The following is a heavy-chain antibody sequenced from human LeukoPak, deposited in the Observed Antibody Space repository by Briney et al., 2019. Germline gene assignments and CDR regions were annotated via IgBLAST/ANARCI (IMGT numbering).Heavy chain of an antibody. CDR3: AKAYRGGDCYSAPHDAFDI. J-gene: IGHJ3*02. CDR2: ISGSGGST. Sequence: GGSLRLSCAASGFTVSSNYMSWVRQAPGKGLEWVSVISGSGGSTYYADSVKGRFTISRDNSKNTLYLQMNSLRAEDTAVYYCAKAYRGGDCYSAPHDAFDIWGQGTMVTVSS. D-gene: IGHD2-21*01. CDR1: GFTVSSNY. V-gene: IGHV3-23*01.